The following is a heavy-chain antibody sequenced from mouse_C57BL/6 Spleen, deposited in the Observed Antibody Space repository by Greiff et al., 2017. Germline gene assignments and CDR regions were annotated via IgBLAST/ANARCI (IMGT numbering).Heavy chain of an antibody. D-gene: IGHD1-3*01. CDR1: GFNIKDDY. J-gene: IGHJ2*01. V-gene: IGHV14-4*01. CDR2: IDPENGDT. CDR3: TTLKNFDY. Sequence: DVQLQESGAELVRPGASVKLSCTASGFNIKDDYMHWVKQRPEQGLEWIGWIDPENGDTEYASKFQGKATITADTSSNTAYLQLSSLTSEDTAVYYCTTLKNFDYWGQGTTLTVSS.